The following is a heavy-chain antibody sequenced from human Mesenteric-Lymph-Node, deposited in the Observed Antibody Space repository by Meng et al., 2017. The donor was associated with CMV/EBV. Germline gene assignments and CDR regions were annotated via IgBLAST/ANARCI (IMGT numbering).Heavy chain of an antibody. CDR1: GYTLINYY. J-gene: IGHJ6*02. CDR3: ARERTRRIDIAVEDYYGMDV. Sequence: ASVKVSCKASGYTLINYYMHWVRQAPGQGLEWMGTVNPSGDRTTYAQKFQGRVTMTRDTSTSTVFLELSSLRSEDTAVYFCARERTRRIDIAVEDYYGMDVWGQGTTVTVSS. V-gene: IGHV1-46*01. D-gene: IGHD6-19*01. CDR2: VNPSGDRT.